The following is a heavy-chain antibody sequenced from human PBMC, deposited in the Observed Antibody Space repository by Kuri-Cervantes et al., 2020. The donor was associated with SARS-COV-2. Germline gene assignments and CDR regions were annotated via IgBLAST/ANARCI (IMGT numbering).Heavy chain of an antibody. CDR2: IYYSGST. Sequence: SETLSLTCTVSGGSISSYYWSWIRQPPGKGLEWGGYIYYSGSTNYNPSLKSRVTISVDTSKNQFSLKLSSVTAADTAVYYCARHSSLVGDLDYWGQGTLVTVSS. CDR3: ARHSSLVGDLDY. D-gene: IGHD3-16*01. V-gene: IGHV4-59*08. J-gene: IGHJ4*02. CDR1: GGSISSYY.